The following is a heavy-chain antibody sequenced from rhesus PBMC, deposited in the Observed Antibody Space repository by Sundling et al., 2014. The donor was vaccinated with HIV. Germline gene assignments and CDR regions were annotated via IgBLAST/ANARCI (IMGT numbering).Heavy chain of an antibody. V-gene: IGHV4-106*01. CDR1: GGSINYSYF. D-gene: IGHD6-31*01. CDR3: ATDTSGWHHRFDY. Sequence: QVQLQESGPGLVKPSETLSLTCAVSGGSINYSYFWSWFRQPPGKGLEWITYIFRTSGSTYYNPSLKSRVTITTDTSKNQFSLRLTSVTAADTAVYFCATDTSGWHHRFDYWGQGVLVTVSS. J-gene: IGHJ4*01. CDR2: IFRTSGST.